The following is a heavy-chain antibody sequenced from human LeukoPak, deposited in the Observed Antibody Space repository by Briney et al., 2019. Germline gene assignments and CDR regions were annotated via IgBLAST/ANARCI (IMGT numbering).Heavy chain of an antibody. J-gene: IGHJ4*02. CDR2: ISSSSSYI. CDR1: GFTFSSYS. V-gene: IGHV3-21*01. D-gene: IGHD2-2*01. CDR3: ARRAYCSSTSCAFDY. Sequence: PGGSLRLSCAASGFTFSSYSMNWVRQAPGKGLEWVSSISSSSSYIYYADSVKGRSTISRDNAKNSLYLQMNSLRAEDTAVYYCARRAYCSSTSCAFDYWGQGTLVTVSS.